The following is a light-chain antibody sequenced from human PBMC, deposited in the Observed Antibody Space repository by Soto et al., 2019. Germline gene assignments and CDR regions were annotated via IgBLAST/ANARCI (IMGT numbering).Light chain of an antibody. J-gene: IGLJ3*02. CDR2: GNN. V-gene: IGLV1-40*01. CDR1: SFNIGAGYD. CDR3: PSYDSSLSGSV. Sequence: QAVVTQPPSVSGAPGQRVTISCTGSSFNIGAGYDVHWYQQLPGTAPKLLIYGNNNRPSGVPDRFSGSKSDTSASLAITGLQAEDEADYYCPSYDSSLSGSVFGGGTKVTVL.